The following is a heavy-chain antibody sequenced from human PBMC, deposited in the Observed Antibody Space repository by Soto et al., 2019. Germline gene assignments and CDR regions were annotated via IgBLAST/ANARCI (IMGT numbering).Heavy chain of an antibody. CDR1: GFTFSSYG. CDR3: VKPYSSSWHRDPFGYYGMDV. D-gene: IGHD6-13*01. V-gene: IGHV3-33*01. Sequence: GGSLRLSCAASGFTFSSYGMHWVRQAPGKGLEWVAVIWYDGSNKYYADSVKGRFTISRDNSKNTLYLQMNSLRAEDTAVYYCVKPYSSSWHRDPFGYYGMDVWGQGTTVTVSS. CDR2: IWYDGSNK. J-gene: IGHJ6*02.